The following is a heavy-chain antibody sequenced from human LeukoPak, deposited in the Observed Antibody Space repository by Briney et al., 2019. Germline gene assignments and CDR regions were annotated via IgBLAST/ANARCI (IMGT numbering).Heavy chain of an antibody. J-gene: IGHJ4*02. CDR3: ARGAGKYIDSSLDY. CDR2: IIPIFGTA. Sequence: ASVKVSCKASGGTSSSYAISWVRQAPGQGLEWMGGIIPIFGTANYAQKFQGRVTITADESTTTAYMELSSQRSEDTAVYYCARGAGKYIDSSLDYWGQGTLVTVSS. V-gene: IGHV1-69*13. CDR1: GGTSSSYA. D-gene: IGHD3-10*01.